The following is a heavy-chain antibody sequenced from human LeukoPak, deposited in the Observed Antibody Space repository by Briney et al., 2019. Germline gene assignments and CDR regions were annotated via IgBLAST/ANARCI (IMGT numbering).Heavy chain of an antibody. CDR1: GGSISSGGYY. J-gene: IGHJ6*03. CDR2: IYYSGST. V-gene: IGHV4-31*03. D-gene: IGHD6-6*01. CDR3: ARAKAARPHYYYYMDV. Sequence: PSQTLSLTCTVSGGSISSGGYYWSWIRQHPGKGLEWIGYIYYSGSTYYNPSLKSRVTISVDTSKNQFSLKLSSVTAADTAVYYCARAKAARPHYYYYMDVWGRGTTVTVSS.